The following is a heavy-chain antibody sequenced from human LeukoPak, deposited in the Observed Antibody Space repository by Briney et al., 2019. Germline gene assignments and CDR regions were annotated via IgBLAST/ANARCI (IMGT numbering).Heavy chain of an antibody. V-gene: IGHV4-59*01. CDR2: IYYSGST. CDR3: ARDQIGTGTHFDY. D-gene: IGHD1-1*01. J-gene: IGHJ4*02. CDR1: GGSISSYY. Sequence: SETLSLTCTVSGGSISSYYWSWIRQPPGKGLEWIGYIYYSGSTNYNPSLKSRVTISVDTSKNQFSLKLSSVTAADTAVYYCARDQIGTGTHFDYWGREPWSPSPQ.